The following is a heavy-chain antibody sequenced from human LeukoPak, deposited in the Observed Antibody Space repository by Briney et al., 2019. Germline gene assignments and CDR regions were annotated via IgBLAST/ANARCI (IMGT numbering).Heavy chain of an antibody. D-gene: IGHD4-23*01. CDR2: IYPGDSDT. CDR1: GYSFTSYW. J-gene: IGHJ4*02. Sequence: GESLKISCKGSGYSFTSYWIGWVRQMPRKGLEWMGIIYPGDSDTRYSPSFQGQVTISADKSIGTAYLQWSSLKASDTAMYYCARHASGNSVEIDYWGQGTLVTVSS. CDR3: ARHASGNSVEIDY. V-gene: IGHV5-51*01.